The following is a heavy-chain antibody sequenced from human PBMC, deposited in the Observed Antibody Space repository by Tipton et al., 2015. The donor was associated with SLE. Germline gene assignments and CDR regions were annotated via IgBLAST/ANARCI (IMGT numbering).Heavy chain of an antibody. CDR3: ARDEWAFDI. CDR1: GGSISSYY. D-gene: IGHD2-8*01. Sequence: TLSLTCTVSGGSISSYYWSWIRQPPGKGLEWIGYIYYSGNTNYNPSLKSRVTISVDTSKNQFSLKLSSVTAADTAVYYCARDEWAFDIWDQGTMVTVSS. CDR2: IYYSGNT. J-gene: IGHJ3*02. V-gene: IGHV4-59*01.